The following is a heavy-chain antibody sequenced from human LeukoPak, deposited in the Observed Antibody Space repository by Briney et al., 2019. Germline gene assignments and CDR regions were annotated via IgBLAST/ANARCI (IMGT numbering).Heavy chain of an antibody. Sequence: PSETLSLTCTVSGGSISSHYWSWIRQPPGKGLEWVGYIYYSGSTKFNPSLKSSVTISVDTSKNQFSLKLSSVTAADTAVYYCARGGGVTYYDSTGYLWYFDYWGQGTLVTVSS. CDR3: ARGGGVTYYDSTGYLWYFDY. D-gene: IGHD3-22*01. V-gene: IGHV4-59*11. J-gene: IGHJ4*02. CDR1: GGSISSHY. CDR2: IYYSGST.